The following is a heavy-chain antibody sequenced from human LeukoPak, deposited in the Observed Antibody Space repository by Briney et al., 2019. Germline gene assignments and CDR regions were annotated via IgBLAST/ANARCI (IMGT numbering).Heavy chain of an antibody. CDR3: ARDPGGYGDYNWFDP. J-gene: IGHJ5*02. D-gene: IGHD4-17*01. V-gene: IGHV3-53*01. CDR2: FYSGGDT. CDR1: GFTFSSNH. Sequence: GGSLRLSCAVSGFTFSSNHMSWVRQAPGKGLEWVSVFYSGGDTHYADSVKGRFTISRDNAKNSLYLQMNSLRAEDTALYYCARDPGGYGDYNWFDPWGQGTLVTVSS.